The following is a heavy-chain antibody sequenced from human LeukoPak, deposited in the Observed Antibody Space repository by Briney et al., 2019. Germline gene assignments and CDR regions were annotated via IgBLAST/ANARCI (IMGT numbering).Heavy chain of an antibody. CDR2: IYTRGST. V-gene: IGHV4-61*02. Sequence: ASETLSLTYTASGGSISSGSYYWNWIRQPAGKGLEWVGRIYTRGSTNYNPSLKSRVAMSLDTSKNQISLKLSSVTAADTAVYYCTRDGAPYSTGWYSWGQGTLVTVSS. CDR3: TRDGAPYSTGWYS. D-gene: IGHD6-19*01. CDR1: GGSISSGSYY. J-gene: IGHJ5*02.